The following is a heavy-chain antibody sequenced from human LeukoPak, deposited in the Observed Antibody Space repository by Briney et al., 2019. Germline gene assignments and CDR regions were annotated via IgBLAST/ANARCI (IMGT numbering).Heavy chain of an antibody. J-gene: IGHJ4*02. D-gene: IGHD4-11*01. Sequence: PGGSLRLSCSASGFSIRSYWVSWVRQAPGKGLEWVANIKQDGSQIYYVDSVKGRFTVSRDNAKNSLYLQMNTLRGEDTAVYYCARLQERDARDYWGQGTLVTVSS. CDR1: GFSIRSYW. V-gene: IGHV3-7*02. CDR2: IKQDGSQI. CDR3: ARLQERDARDY.